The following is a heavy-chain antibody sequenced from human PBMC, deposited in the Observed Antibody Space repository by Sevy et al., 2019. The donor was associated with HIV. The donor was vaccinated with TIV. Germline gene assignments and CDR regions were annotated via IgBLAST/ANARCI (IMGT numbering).Heavy chain of an antibody. V-gene: IGHV1-24*01. D-gene: IGHD3-22*01. J-gene: IGHJ4*02. CDR2: FDPEDGDPEDGKT. CDR3: ATTKDYYDSSGYPFDS. Sequence: ASVNVSCKVSGYTLTKLSMHWVRQTPGKGLEWMTTFDPEDGDPEDGKTIYAQKFLGRVTMTEDTSTDTAYMELSSLRSEDTAAYYCATTKDYYDSSGYPFDSWGQRTLVTVSS. CDR1: GYTLTKLS.